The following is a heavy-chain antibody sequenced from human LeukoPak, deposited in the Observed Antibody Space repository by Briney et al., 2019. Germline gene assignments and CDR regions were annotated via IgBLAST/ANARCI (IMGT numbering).Heavy chain of an antibody. CDR3: VKGRCSGSSCYGGDY. V-gene: IGHV3-64D*06. CDR1: GFTFSSYA. Sequence: GGSLRLSCSASGFTFSSYAMNWVRQAPGKGLEYVSAITSNGGSTYYTDSVKGRFTISRDNSKNTLYLQMSSLRAEDTAVYYCVKGRCSGSSCYGGDYWGQGTLVTVSS. J-gene: IGHJ4*02. D-gene: IGHD2-2*01. CDR2: ITSNGGST.